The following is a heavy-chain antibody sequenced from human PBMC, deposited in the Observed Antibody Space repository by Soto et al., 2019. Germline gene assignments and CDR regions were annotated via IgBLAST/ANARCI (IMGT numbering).Heavy chain of an antibody. D-gene: IGHD6-13*01. Sequence: SETLSLTCTVSGGSINSGDFYWSWIRQPPGKGLEWIGYIYYSGTADYSPSLKSRATISVDTSKNQFSLKLTSETVADTDVYYCDRVTGIAGAGRKLDPWGQGKMVTVS. CDR1: GGSINSGDFY. CDR3: DRVTGIAGAGRKLDP. J-gene: IGHJ5*02. CDR2: IYYSGTA. V-gene: IGHV4-30-4*01.